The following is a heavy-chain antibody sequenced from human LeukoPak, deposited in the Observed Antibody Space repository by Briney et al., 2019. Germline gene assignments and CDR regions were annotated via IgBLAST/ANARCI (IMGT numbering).Heavy chain of an antibody. V-gene: IGHV3-15*01. Sequence: GGSLRLSCAASGFTFIIAWMSWVRQAPGKGLEWVGHIKRKTEAGTTDYAAPVKGRFTISRDDSKNTLYLQMNSLKTEDTAMYYCTTQYCSSTTCLYPFDYWGQGTLVTVSS. J-gene: IGHJ4*02. CDR1: GFTFIIAW. CDR3: TTQYCSSTTCLYPFDY. CDR2: IKRKTEAGTT. D-gene: IGHD2-2*01.